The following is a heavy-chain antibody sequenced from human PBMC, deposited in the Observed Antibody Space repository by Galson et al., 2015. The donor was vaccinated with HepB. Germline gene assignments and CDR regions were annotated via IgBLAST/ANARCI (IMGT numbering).Heavy chain of an antibody. V-gene: IGHV6-1*01. CDR1: GDSVSSRTAS. CDR2: TYYRSQWYS. CDR3: ARAWTSKPSTRQTDHFDY. J-gene: IGHJ4*02. Sequence: CAISGDSVSSRTASWNRIRQSPSRGLEWLGRTYYRSQWYSEYSASVRGRVTISPDTSENQFSLHLSSVTPEDTAIYFCARAWTSKPSTRQTDHFDYWGQGTLVTVSS. D-gene: IGHD1-1*01.